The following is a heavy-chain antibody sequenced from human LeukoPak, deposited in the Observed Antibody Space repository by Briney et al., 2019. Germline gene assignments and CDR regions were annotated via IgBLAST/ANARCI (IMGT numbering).Heavy chain of an antibody. CDR2: INPNSGGT. V-gene: IGHV1-2*02. CDR3: ARVVSGSGY. J-gene: IGHJ4*02. D-gene: IGHD1-14*01. CDR1: GYTFTGYY. Sequence: ASVKVSCKASGYTFTGYYMHWVRQAPGQGLEWMGWINPNSGGTNYAQKFQGRVTMTRNTSISTAYMEVSSLISEDTAVYYCARVVSGSGYWGQGTQVTVSS.